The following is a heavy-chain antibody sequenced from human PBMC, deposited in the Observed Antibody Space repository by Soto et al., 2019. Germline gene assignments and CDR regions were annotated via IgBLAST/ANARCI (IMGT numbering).Heavy chain of an antibody. J-gene: IGHJ4*02. CDR3: ARHVI. V-gene: IGHV3-7*01. CDR2: LSPDGSKM. D-gene: IGHD2-21*01. Sequence: EVQLVESGGGLVQPGGSLRLSCAASGFSFIASWMSWARQVPWKGLEWVANLSPDGSKMFYVDSVNDRFTISRGNAQNTLYLQMNSLRAEDTAVYYCARHVIRGQGTLVTVSS. CDR1: GFSFIASW.